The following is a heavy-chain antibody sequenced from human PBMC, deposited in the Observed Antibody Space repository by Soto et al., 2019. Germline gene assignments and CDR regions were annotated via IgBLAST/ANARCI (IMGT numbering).Heavy chain of an antibody. D-gene: IGHD6-19*01. Sequence: GGSLRLSCAASGFTFSRYWMSGVRQAPGKGLEGVANIKQDGSEKYYVESVKGRFTISRDTAKNSLYLQMNSLRAEDTAVYYCARDGCIAVADPFDSWGQGTLVTVSS. J-gene: IGHJ4*02. CDR3: ARDGCIAVADPFDS. CDR1: GFTFSRYW. V-gene: IGHV3-7*03. CDR2: IKQDGSEK.